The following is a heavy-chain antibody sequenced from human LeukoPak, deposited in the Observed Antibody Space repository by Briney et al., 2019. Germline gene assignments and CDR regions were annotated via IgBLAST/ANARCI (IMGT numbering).Heavy chain of an antibody. D-gene: IGHD5-24*01. V-gene: IGHV3-7*01. J-gene: IGHJ4*02. CDR3: ARDGVRDGLYFDR. CDR1: GFTFSSYW. CDR2: INQDGSEK. Sequence: PGGSLRLSCAASGFTFSSYWMNWVRQAPGKGLEWVASINQDGSEKYYLDSVKGRFTISRDNAKNSLYLQMNSPRDEDTAVYSCARDGVRDGLYFDRWGQGTLVTVSS.